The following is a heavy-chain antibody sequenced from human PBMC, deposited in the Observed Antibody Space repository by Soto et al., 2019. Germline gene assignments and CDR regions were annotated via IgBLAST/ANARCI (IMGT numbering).Heavy chain of an antibody. J-gene: IGHJ6*02. CDR3: AAPRDEYGSGVSWFTYGMDI. Sequence: HPGGSLRLSCLASGFTFSDYAMTWVRHVPGRGLEWVASLDGAGGSTYYADSVRGRFTISRDNSQNTLSLQMKRLTVDDTAIYYCAAPRDEYGSGVSWFTYGMDIWGQGTTVTVSS. V-gene: IGHV3-23*01. CDR2: LDGAGGST. CDR1: GFTFSDYA. D-gene: IGHD3-10*01.